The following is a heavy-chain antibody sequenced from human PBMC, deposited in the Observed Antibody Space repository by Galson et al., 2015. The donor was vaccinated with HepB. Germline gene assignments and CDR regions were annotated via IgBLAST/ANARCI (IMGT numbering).Heavy chain of an antibody. Sequence: SLRLSCAASGFTFSDYYMSWFRQAPGKGLEWVSYITGSGSSTYDADSVKGRFTISRDNAKNSLYPQMNSLRAEDTAVYYCARWGYSSSWPYYYHGMDVWGQGTTVTVSS. D-gene: IGHD6-13*01. CDR2: ITGSGSST. CDR1: GFTFSDYY. CDR3: ARWGYSSSWPYYYHGMDV. V-gene: IGHV3-11*01. J-gene: IGHJ6*02.